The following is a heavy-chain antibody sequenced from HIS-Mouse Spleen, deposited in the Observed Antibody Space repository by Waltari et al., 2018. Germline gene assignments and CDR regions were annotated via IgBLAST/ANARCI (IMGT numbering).Heavy chain of an antibody. CDR2: INHSGST. CDR1: GGSFSGSY. Sequence: QVQLQQWGAGLLKPSETLSLTCAVYGGSFSGSYWSWIRQPPGKGLEWIGEINHSGSTNYNPSLKSRVTISVDTSKNQFSLKLSSVTAADTAVNYCARARDHYWYFDLWGRGTLVTVSS. J-gene: IGHJ2*01. CDR3: ARARDHYWYFDL. V-gene: IGHV4-34*01.